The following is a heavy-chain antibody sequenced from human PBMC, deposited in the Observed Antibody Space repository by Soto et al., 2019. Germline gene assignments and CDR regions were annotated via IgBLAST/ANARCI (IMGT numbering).Heavy chain of an antibody. J-gene: IGHJ5*02. Sequence: QVQLQESGPGLVKPSGTLSLTCAVSGGSISSSNWWSWVRQPPGKGLEWIGEIYHSGSTNYNPSLKRPVTISVDKSKHQSSLKLSSVPAADQAVYSCAREIGSIAAAARTGFDPWGQGTLVTVSS. D-gene: IGHD6-13*01. CDR3: AREIGSIAAAARTGFDP. CDR1: GGSISSSNW. CDR2: IYHSGST. V-gene: IGHV4-4*02.